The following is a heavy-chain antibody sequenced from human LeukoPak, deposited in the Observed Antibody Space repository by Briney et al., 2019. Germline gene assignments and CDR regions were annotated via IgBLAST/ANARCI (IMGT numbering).Heavy chain of an antibody. CDR1: GYSFTNYW. V-gene: IGHV5-51*01. CDR2: IYPGDSNT. D-gene: IGHD3-10*01. CDR3: ARTRYYGSSYNYMDV. Sequence: GESLKISCKGSGYSFTNYWIGWVRQMPGKGLEWMGIIYPGDSNTEYSPSFQGQVTISADKSISTAYLQWSSLKASDTAMYYCARTRYYGSSYNYMDVWGKGTTVTVSS. J-gene: IGHJ6*03.